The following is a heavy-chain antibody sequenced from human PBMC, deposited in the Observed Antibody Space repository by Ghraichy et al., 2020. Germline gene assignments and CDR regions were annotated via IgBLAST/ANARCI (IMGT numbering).Heavy chain of an antibody. CDR3: ARSFYYYDSSGYMIGY. V-gene: IGHV5-51*01. CDR1: GYSFTSYW. J-gene: IGHJ4*02. CDR2: IYPGDSDT. D-gene: IGHD3-22*01. Sequence: GESLNISCKGSGYSFTSYWIGWVRQMPGKGLEWMGIIYPGDSDTRYSPSFQGQVTISADKSISTAYLQWSSLKASDTAMYYCARSFYYYDSSGYMIGYWGQGTLVTVSS.